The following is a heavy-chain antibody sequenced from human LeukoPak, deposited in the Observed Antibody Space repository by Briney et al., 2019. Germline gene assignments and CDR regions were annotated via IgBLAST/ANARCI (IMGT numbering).Heavy chain of an antibody. Sequence: GGSLRLSCAASGFTFSSYSMNWVRQAPGKGLEWVGRIKSKTDGGTTDYAAPVKGRFTISRDDSKNTLYLQMNSLKTEDTAVYYCTTSIAAHTLDYWGQGTLVTVSS. CDR1: GFTFSSYS. CDR3: TTSIAAHTLDY. V-gene: IGHV3-15*07. J-gene: IGHJ4*02. CDR2: IKSKTDGGTT. D-gene: IGHD6-6*01.